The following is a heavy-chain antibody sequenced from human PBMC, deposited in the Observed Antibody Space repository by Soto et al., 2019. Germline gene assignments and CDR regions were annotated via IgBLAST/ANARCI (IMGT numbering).Heavy chain of an antibody. V-gene: IGHV3-23*01. CDR3: AKFANYGSGTHSREYYFDY. CDR2: ISGSGGST. J-gene: IGHJ4*02. D-gene: IGHD3-10*01. Sequence: GGSLRLSCAASGFTFSSYAMSWVRQAPGKGLEWVSAISGSGGSTYYADSVKGRFTISRDNSKNTLYLQMNSLRAEDTAVYYCAKFANYGSGTHSREYYFDYWGQGTLVTVSS. CDR1: GFTFSSYA.